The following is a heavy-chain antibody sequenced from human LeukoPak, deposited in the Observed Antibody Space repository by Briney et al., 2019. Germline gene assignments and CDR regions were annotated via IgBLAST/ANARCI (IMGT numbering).Heavy chain of an antibody. CDR3: AKDPVEATYYYMDV. CDR1: GYTFTGYY. V-gene: IGHV3-30*02. J-gene: IGHJ6*03. D-gene: IGHD4-23*01. CDR2: IRYDGSNK. Sequence: SCKASGYTFTGYYMHWVRQAPGKGLEWVAFIRYDGSNKYYADSVKGRFTISRDNSKNTLYLQMNSLRAEDTAVYYCAKDPVEATYYYMDVWGKGTTVTVSS.